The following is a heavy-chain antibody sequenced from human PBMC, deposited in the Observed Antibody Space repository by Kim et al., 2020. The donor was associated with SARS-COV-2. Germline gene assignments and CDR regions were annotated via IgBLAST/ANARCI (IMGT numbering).Heavy chain of an antibody. CDR3: ARNTYSLVDP. CDR2: IYYSGST. D-gene: IGHD4-4*01. V-gene: IGHV4-39*07. Sequence: SETLSLTCTVSGGSISSSSYYWGWIRQPPGKGLEWIGSIYYSGSTYYNPSLKSRVTISVDTSKNQFSLKLSSVTAADTAVYYCARNTYSLVDPWGQGTLVTVSS. J-gene: IGHJ5*02. CDR1: GGSISSSSYY.